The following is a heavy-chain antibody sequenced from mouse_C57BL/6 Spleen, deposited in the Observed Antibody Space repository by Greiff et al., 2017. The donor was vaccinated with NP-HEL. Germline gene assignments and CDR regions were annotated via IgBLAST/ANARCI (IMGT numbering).Heavy chain of an antibody. CDR2: ISDGGSYT. D-gene: IGHD2-5*01. CDR3: ARTYYSNLLFAY. J-gene: IGHJ3*01. V-gene: IGHV5-4*03. CDR1: GFTFSSYA. Sequence: EVMLVESGGGLVKPGGSLKLSCAASGFTFSSYAMSWVRQTPEKRLEWVATISDGGSYTYYPDNVKGRFTISRDNAKNNLYLQMSHLKSEDTAMYYCARTYYSNLLFAYWGQGTLVTVSA.